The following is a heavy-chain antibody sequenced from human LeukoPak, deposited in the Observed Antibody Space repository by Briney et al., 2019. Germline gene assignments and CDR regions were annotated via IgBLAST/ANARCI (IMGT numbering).Heavy chain of an antibody. Sequence: GGSLRLSCAASGLAVSNKYLTWVRQPPGKGLEWVSLIYGGGRTTYADPVQGGFTISRDHFQNTLYLQMNSLRADDTAFYYCASYEHDVSNWYFDLWGRGTLVTVSS. J-gene: IGHJ2*01. CDR1: GLAVSNKY. CDR2: IYGGGRT. CDR3: ASYEHDVSNWYFDL. V-gene: IGHV3-53*01. D-gene: IGHD3-3*02.